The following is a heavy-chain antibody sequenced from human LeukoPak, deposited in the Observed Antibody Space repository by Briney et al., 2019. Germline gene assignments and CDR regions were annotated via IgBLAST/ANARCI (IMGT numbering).Heavy chain of an antibody. D-gene: IGHD6-13*01. CDR1: GFTFSSYS. CDR3: AKEKVYSSSWYYDY. J-gene: IGHJ4*02. Sequence: GGSLRLSCAASGFTFSSYSMNWVRQAPGKGLEWVSSISGSAHSTYYADSVKGRFTISRDNSKSTLFLQMNSLRAEDTAVYYCAKEKVYSSSWYYDYWGQGTLVTVSS. V-gene: IGHV3-23*01. CDR2: ISGSAHST.